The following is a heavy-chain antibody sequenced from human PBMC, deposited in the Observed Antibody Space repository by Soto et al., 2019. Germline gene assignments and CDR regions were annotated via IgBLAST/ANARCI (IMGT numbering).Heavy chain of an antibody. CDR2: IWYDGSNK. CDR3: ARATQLRYFDWLLDYGMDV. CDR1: GFTFSSYG. Sequence: GGSLRLSCAASGFTFSSYGMHWVRQAPGKGLEWVAVIWYDGSNKYYADSVKGRFTISRDNSKNTLYLQMNSLRAEDTAVYYCARATQLRYFDWLLDYGMDVWGQGTTVTVSS. D-gene: IGHD3-9*01. V-gene: IGHV3-33*01. J-gene: IGHJ6*02.